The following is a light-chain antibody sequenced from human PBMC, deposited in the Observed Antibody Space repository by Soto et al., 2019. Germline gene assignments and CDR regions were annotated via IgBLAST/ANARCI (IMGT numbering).Light chain of an antibody. J-gene: IGLJ1*01. CDR2: EVS. Sequence: QSALTQPASVSGSPGQSITISCTGTSSDIGGYNYVSWYQQHPGKAPKLMIYEVSNRPSGLSNRFSGSKYGNTASLTISGLQAEDEADYYCSSYTSSSTYVFGTGTKVTVL. CDR1: SSDIGGYNY. CDR3: SSYTSSSTYV. V-gene: IGLV2-14*01.